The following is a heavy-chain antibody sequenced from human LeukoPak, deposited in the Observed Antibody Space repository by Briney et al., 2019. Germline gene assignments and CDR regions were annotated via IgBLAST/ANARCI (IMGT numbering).Heavy chain of an antibody. CDR3: AREYSSGWYYFDH. V-gene: IGHV4-34*01. Sequence: SETLSLTCAVYGGSFSGYYWSWLRQPPGKGLEWIGEINHSGSTNYNPSLKSRVTISVDTSKNQFSLKLSSVTAADTAVYYCAREYSSGWYYFDHWGQGTLVTVSS. D-gene: IGHD6-19*01. CDR1: GGSFSGYY. J-gene: IGHJ4*02. CDR2: INHSGST.